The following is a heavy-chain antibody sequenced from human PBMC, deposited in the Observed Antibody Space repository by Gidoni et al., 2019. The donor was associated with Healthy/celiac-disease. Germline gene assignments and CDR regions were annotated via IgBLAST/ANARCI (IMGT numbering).Heavy chain of an antibody. V-gene: IGHV4-34*01. Sequence: LEWIGEINHSGSTNYNPSLKSRVTISVDTSKNQFSLKLSSVTAADTAVYYCARGSSRTDIVVVPAAIPYGMDVWGQGTTVTVSS. J-gene: IGHJ6*02. D-gene: IGHD2-2*01. CDR2: INHSGST. CDR3: ARGSSRTDIVVVPAAIPYGMDV.